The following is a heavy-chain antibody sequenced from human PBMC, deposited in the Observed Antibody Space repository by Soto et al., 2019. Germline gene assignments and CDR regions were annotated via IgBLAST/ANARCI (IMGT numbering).Heavy chain of an antibody. CDR3: ARDXKDIVVVPAAMDLDY. J-gene: IGHJ4*02. CDR2: IWYDGSNK. V-gene: IGHV3-33*01. CDR1: GYTFSSYG. D-gene: IGHD2-2*01. Sequence: GGSLRLSCAASGYTFSSYGMHWVRQAPGKGLEWVAVIWYDGSNKYYADSVKGRFTISRDNSKNTLYLQMNSLRAEDTAVYYCARDXKDIVVVPAAMDLDYWGQGTLVTVSS.